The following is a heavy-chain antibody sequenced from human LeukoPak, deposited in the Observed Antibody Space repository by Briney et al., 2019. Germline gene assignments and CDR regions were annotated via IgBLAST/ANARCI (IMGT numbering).Heavy chain of an antibody. CDR2: INTYGSST. Sequence: GGSLRLSCAASGFTFSSYWMHWVRQAPGKGLVWVSRINTYGSSTIYADSAKGRFTISRDNAKNTLYLQMNSLRAEDTALYYCARGSPWFDPWGQGTLVTVSS. CDR1: GFTFSSYW. V-gene: IGHV3-74*01. CDR3: ARGSPWFDP. J-gene: IGHJ5*02.